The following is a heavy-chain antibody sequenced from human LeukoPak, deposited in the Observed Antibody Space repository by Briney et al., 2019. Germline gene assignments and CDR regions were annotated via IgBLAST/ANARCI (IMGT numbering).Heavy chain of an antibody. J-gene: IGHJ5*02. D-gene: IGHD3-9*01. CDR1: GFSLSTSGVG. CDR3: AHRLFPAYYDILTGYYREGWFDP. CDR2: IYWNDDK. Sequence: SGPTLVNPTQTLTLTCTFSGFSLSTSGVGVGWIRQPPGKALECLALIYWNDDKRYSPSLKSRLTITKDTSKYQVVLTMTNMDPVDTATYYCAHRLFPAYYDILTGYYREGWFDPWGQGTLVTVSS. V-gene: IGHV2-5*01.